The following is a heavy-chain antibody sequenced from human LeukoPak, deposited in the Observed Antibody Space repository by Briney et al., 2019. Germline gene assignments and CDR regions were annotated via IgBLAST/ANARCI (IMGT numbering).Heavy chain of an antibody. CDR1: GGSISSGDYY. CDR3: AREAGLLWFGGDKYYFDY. J-gene: IGHJ4*02. V-gene: IGHV4-30-4*08. Sequence: SETLSLTCTVSGGSISSGDYYWSWIRQPPGKGLEWIGYIYYSGSTYYNPSLKSRVTISVDTSKNQFSLKLSSVTAADTAVYYCAREAGLLWFGGDKYYFDYWGQGTLVTVSS. D-gene: IGHD3-10*01. CDR2: IYYSGST.